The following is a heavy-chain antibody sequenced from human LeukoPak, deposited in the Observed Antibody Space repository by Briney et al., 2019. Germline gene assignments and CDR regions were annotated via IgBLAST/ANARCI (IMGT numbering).Heavy chain of an antibody. V-gene: IGHV3-74*01. J-gene: IGHJ4*02. Sequence: GGSLRLSCAASGFTFSNYWMHWVRQAPGKGLVWVSRINSDGINTSYADSVKGRFTISRDNAKNTLYLQMNSLRAEDTAVYYCARAYAAGYYDSSGTSDWGQGTLVTVSS. CDR2: INSDGINT. CDR1: GFTFSNYW. D-gene: IGHD3-22*01. CDR3: ARAYAAGYYDSSGTSD.